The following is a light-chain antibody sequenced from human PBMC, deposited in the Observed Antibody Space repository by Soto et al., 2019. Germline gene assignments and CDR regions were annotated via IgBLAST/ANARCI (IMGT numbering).Light chain of an antibody. CDR2: DSS. CDR1: QNVNNK. Sequence: EIVMTQSPATLSVSPGERATLSCRASQNVNNKLAWYQQKPGQAPRLIIYDSSSRATGIPARFSGSGSGTEFTLTISSLPSEDFAVYYCQQYNNWPPVYTFGLGTKLEIK. V-gene: IGKV3D-15*01. CDR3: QQYNNWPPVYT. J-gene: IGKJ2*01.